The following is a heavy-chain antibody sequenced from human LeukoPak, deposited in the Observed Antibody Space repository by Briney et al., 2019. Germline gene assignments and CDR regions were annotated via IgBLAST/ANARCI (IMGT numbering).Heavy chain of an antibody. CDR2: INHSGST. CDR1: GGSFSGYY. D-gene: IGHD6-19*01. Sequence: SETLSLTCAVYGGSFSGYYWSWIRQPPGKWLEWIGEINHSGSTNYNPSLKSRVTISVDTSKNQFSLKLSSVTAADTAVYYCARTRGWYQYYFDYWGQGTLVTVSS. CDR3: ARTRGWYQYYFDY. V-gene: IGHV4-34*01. J-gene: IGHJ4*02.